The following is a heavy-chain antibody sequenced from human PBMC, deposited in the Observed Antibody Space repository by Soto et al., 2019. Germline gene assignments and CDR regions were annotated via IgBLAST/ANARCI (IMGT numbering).Heavy chain of an antibody. CDR1: GGSISSSNW. CDR3: ARELGHASRFDP. CDR2: IYHSGST. D-gene: IGHD3-16*01. J-gene: IGHJ5*02. Sequence: QVQLQQWGAGLLKPSGTLSLTCAVSGGSISSSNWWSWVRQPPGKGLEWIGEIYHSGSTNYNPSLKSRVTISVDKSKNQFSLKLSSVTAADTAVYYCARELGHASRFDPWGQGTLVTVSS. V-gene: IGHV4-4*02.